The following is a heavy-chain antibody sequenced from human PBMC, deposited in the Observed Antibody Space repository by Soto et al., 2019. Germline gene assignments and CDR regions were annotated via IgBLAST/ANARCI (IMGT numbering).Heavy chain of an antibody. CDR3: ARSYYYGSGSYYYY. V-gene: IGHV4-59*01. CDR1: GGSISSYY. D-gene: IGHD3-10*01. J-gene: IGHJ4*02. CDR2: IYYSGST. Sequence: SETLSLTCTVSGGSISSYYWSWIRQPPGKGLEWIGYIYYSGSTNYNPSLKSRVTISVDTSKNQFSLKLSSVTAADTAVYYCARSYYYGSGSYYYYWGQGTLVTVSS.